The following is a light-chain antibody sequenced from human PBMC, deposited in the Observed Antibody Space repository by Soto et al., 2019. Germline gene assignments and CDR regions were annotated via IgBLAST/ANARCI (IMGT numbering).Light chain of an antibody. Sequence: DIVMTQSPDSLAVSLGERATINCKSSQSVLYSANNKNYLAWYQRKPGQPPKLLISWASTRDSGVPDRFGGSGSGTDFTLTVSSLQAEDVAVYYCQQYISTPPTFGQGTKVEIK. CDR2: WAS. J-gene: IGKJ1*01. CDR3: QQYISTPPT. V-gene: IGKV4-1*01. CDR1: QSVLYSANNKNY.